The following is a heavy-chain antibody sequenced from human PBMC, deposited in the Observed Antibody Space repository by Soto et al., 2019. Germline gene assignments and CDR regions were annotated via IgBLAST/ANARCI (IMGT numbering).Heavy chain of an antibody. Sequence: GGSLRLSCAASGFTFSSYAMSWVRQAPGKGLEWVSAISGSGGSTYYADSVKGRFTISRDNSKNTLYLQMNSLRAEDTAVYYCRAGWVGRGTGYWGQGTLVTVSS. CDR1: GFTFSSYA. J-gene: IGHJ4*02. V-gene: IGHV3-23*01. CDR3: RAGWVGRGTGY. D-gene: IGHD3-16*01. CDR2: ISGSGGST.